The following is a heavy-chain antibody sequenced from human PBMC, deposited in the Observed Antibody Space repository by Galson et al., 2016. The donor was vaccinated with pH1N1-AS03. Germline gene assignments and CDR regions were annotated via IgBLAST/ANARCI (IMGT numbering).Heavy chain of an antibody. V-gene: IGHV4-39*07. J-gene: IGHJ4*02. Sequence: SETLSLTSTVSGGYFRSSNYYWGWIRQAPGKGLEWIGSIFHSGNTYYNPSLKSRVTISVDTSKNQFSLNLYSVTAADTAVYYYAREGATADPDDSWGQGTLVTVSS. CDR3: AREGATADPDDS. CDR1: GGYFRSSNYY. CDR2: IFHSGNT. D-gene: IGHD6-13*01.